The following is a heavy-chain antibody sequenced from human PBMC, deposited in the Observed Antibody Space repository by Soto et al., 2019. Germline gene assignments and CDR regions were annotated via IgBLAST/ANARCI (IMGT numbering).Heavy chain of an antibody. CDR1: GFTFSNYD. Sequence: EVQLVESGGGLVQPGGSLRLSCAASGFTFSNYDMHWVRQVTGKGLEWVSTIGTAGDTYYPGSVKGRFTISRANAKNSLYLQMNSLRAEDTAVYYCARGRLISLYYFDYWGQGTLVTVSS. D-gene: IGHD2-15*01. CDR3: ARGRLISLYYFDY. CDR2: IGTAGDT. V-gene: IGHV3-13*01. J-gene: IGHJ4*02.